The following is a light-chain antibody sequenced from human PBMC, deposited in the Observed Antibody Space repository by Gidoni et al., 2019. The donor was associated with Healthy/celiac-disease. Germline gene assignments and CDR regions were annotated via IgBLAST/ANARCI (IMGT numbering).Light chain of an antibody. CDR1: ISNIGACFD. J-gene: IGLJ1*01. CDR2: GNS. CDR3: QSYDSSLSGYV. Sequence: QSVLTQPPSVSGAPGQRVTISCTGSISNIGACFDVHWYQQLPGTAPKLLIYGNSHRPSGVPDRFSGSKSGTSASLAITGLQAEDEADYYCQSYDSSLSGYVFGTGTKVTVL. V-gene: IGLV1-40*01.